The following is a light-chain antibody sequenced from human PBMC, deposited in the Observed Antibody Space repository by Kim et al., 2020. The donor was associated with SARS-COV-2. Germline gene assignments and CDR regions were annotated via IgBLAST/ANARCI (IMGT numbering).Light chain of an antibody. Sequence: QSALTQPASVSGSPGQSITISCTRTNSNIGNYDLVSWFQHHPGKAPKLIIFEVSQRPSGVSDRFSGSNSGNTASLTISGLQAEDEADYYCCSYDVSGTLYVFGTGTKVTVL. V-gene: IGLV2-23*02. CDR1: NSNIGNYDL. J-gene: IGLJ1*01. CDR2: EVS. CDR3: CSYDVSGTLYV.